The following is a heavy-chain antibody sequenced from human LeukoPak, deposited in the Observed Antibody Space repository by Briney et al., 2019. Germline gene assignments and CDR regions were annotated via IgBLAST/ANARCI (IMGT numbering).Heavy chain of an antibody. CDR2: IYHSGST. V-gene: IGHV4-38-2*01. CDR1: GYSISSGRY. D-gene: IGHD2-2*01. CDR3: ARSLSTAGIDY. J-gene: IGHJ4*02. Sequence: SETLSLTCAVSGYSISSGRYWGWIRQPPGKGLEWIGSIYHSGSTYYNPSLKSRVTISVDTSKNQFSLNLRSVTAADTAVYFCARSLSTAGIDYWGQGTLVTVSS.